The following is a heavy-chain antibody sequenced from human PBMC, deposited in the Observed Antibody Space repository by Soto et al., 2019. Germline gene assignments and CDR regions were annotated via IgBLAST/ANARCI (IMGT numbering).Heavy chain of an antibody. CDR1: GDTFTNYF. CDR3: ARALTEFDF. J-gene: IGHJ4*02. Sequence: QVHLVQSGAEVKKPGASVKVSCKASGDTFTNYFLHWVRQVPGQGLEWVGIIHPKDGRTSYAQRFQGRVAMTRDASTSSVFLDLISLSSEDTAVYYCARALTEFDFWGPGTLITVSS. CDR2: IHPKDGRT. V-gene: IGHV1-46*01.